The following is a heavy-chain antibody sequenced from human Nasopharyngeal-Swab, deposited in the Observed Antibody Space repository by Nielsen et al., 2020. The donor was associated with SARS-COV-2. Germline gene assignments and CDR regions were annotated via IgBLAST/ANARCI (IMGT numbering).Heavy chain of an antibody. D-gene: IGHD6-6*01. J-gene: IGHJ6*02. CDR3: ARRIAALPRWYYYYGMDV. Sequence: SETLSLTCTVSGCSIISSSYYWVWILHPPWKGLEWIGSIYYSVSTYYNPSLKSRVTISVDTSKNQFSLKLSSVTAADTAVYYCARRIAALPRWYYYYGMDVWGQGTTVTVSS. V-gene: IGHV4-39*07. CDR2: IYYSVST. CDR1: GCSIISSSYY.